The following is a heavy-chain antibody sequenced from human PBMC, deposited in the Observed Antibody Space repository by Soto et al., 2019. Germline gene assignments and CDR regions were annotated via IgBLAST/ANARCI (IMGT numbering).Heavy chain of an antibody. V-gene: IGHV2-5*02. D-gene: IGHD3-10*01. CDR2: IYWDDDK. Sequence: QITLKESGPTVVKPTQTLTLTCTFSGFSVNSKRVGLCWLRPPPGKALEYVALIYWDDDKRYSPSLRQRLTITKAASGNQVFLSLADVDPVDTGTYFCAYRWGGTGSYLDHWGPGIGVTVSS. CDR1: GFSVNSKRVG. CDR3: AYRWGGTGSYLDH. J-gene: IGHJ4*02.